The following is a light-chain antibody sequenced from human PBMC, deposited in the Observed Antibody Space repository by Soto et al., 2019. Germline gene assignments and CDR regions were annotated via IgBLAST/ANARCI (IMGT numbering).Light chain of an antibody. Sequence: EIVLTQSPATLSLSPVERATLSCMASQSVSSYLAWYQQKPGQAPRLLIYDASNRATGIPARFSGSGSGTDFTLTISSLEPEDFAVYYCHQRSNWPWTFGQGTKVDIK. J-gene: IGKJ1*01. CDR2: DAS. V-gene: IGKV3-11*01. CDR3: HQRSNWPWT. CDR1: QSVSSY.